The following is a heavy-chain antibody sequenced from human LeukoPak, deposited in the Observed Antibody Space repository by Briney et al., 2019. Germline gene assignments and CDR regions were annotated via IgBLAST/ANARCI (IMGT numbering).Heavy chain of an antibody. D-gene: IGHD6-13*01. V-gene: IGHV3-21*01. Sequence: PGGSLRLSCAASGFTFSSYSMNWVRQAPGKGLEWVSSISSSSSYIYYADSVKGRFTISRDNAKNSLYLQMNSLRAEDTAVYYCARRGEAAAWYDDYWGQESQVTVSS. J-gene: IGHJ4*02. CDR2: ISSSSSYI. CDR1: GFTFSSYS. CDR3: ARRGEAAAWYDDY.